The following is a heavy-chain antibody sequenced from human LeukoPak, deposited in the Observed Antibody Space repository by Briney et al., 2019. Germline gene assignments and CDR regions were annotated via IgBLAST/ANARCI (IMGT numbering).Heavy chain of an antibody. CDR2: IYYSGST. CDR1: GGSISSYY. Sequence: ETLSLTCTVSGGSISSYYWSWIRQPPGKGLEWIGYIYYSGSTYYNPSLKSRVTISVDTSKNQFSLKLSSVTAADTAVYYCARDLSTSWGDYVLDYWGQGTLVTVSS. J-gene: IGHJ4*02. D-gene: IGHD4-17*01. CDR3: ARDLSTSWGDYVLDY. V-gene: IGHV4-59*12.